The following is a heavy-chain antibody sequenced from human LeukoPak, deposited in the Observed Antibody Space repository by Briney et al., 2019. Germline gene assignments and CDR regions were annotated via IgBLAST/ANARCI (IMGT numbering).Heavy chain of an antibody. CDR3: ARVSGYSCDY. J-gene: IGHJ4*02. V-gene: IGHV3-11*01. Sequence: GGSLRLSCAASGFSFSDYYMSWIRQAPGKGLEWISYIGSGGSHTYYADSVKGRFTISRDNARRSVYLQINSLRADDTAVYYCARVSGYSCDYWGQGTLVTVSS. D-gene: IGHD1-26*01. CDR1: GFSFSDYY. CDR2: IGSGGSHT.